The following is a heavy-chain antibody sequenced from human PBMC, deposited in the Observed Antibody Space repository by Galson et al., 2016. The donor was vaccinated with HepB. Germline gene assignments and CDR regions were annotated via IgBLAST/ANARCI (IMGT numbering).Heavy chain of an antibody. CDR1: GYTFTNYG. CDR2: ISAYNDNT. J-gene: IGHJ6*03. D-gene: IGHD3-3*01. V-gene: IGHV1-18*04. Sequence: SVKVSCKASGYTFTNYGINWVRQAPGQGLEWMGWISAYNDNTNYAQKLQDRVTMTTETSTSTAYMELRSLRSDDTAVYYCARVCLEWIPTRGPHYYYYMDVWVKGTTVTVSS. CDR3: ARVCLEWIPTRGPHYYYYMDV.